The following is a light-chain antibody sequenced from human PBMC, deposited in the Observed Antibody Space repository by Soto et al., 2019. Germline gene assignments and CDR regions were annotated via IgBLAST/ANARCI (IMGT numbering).Light chain of an antibody. J-gene: IGLJ2*01. CDR2: SND. CDR3: AAWHDSLNGVL. CDR1: SSSIGSNS. V-gene: IGLV1-44*01. Sequence: QSVLTQPPSASGTPGQRVTISCSGSSSSIGSNSVSWYRQLPGTAPKLLIYSNDRRPSGVPDRFSGAKSGTSASLAISGLQSEDGADYYCAAWHDSLNGVLFGGGTKL.